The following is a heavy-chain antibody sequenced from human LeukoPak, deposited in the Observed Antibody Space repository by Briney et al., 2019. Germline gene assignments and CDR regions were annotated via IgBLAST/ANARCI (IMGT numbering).Heavy chain of an antibody. CDR3: ARDRTYYFDY. V-gene: IGHV1-2*02. CDR2: INPTSGAT. CDR1: GYSFRDYY. Sequence: ASVKVSCKTSGYSFRDYYMHWVRQAPGQGLEWMGWINPTSGATNYAQKFQGRVTLTRDTSISTAYMELSRLRFDDTAVYYCARDRTYYFDYWGQGTLVTVSS. J-gene: IGHJ4*02. D-gene: IGHD1-14*01.